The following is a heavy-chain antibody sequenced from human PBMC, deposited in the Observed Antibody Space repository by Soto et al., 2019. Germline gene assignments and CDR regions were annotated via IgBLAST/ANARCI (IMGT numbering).Heavy chain of an antibody. V-gene: IGHV4-30-4*01. D-gene: IGHD4-17*01. CDR2: IYHSGNT. Sequence: PSETLCLTCSVSGGSISSADHYWTWIRQPPGKGLEWMGYIYHSGNTHYNPSLKSRITISIDTSTNRFSLNLTSVTAADTVVYFCAILRWETAKNYIDPWVQGALVTLSS. J-gene: IGHJ5*02. CDR1: GGSISSADHY. CDR3: AILRWETAKNYIDP.